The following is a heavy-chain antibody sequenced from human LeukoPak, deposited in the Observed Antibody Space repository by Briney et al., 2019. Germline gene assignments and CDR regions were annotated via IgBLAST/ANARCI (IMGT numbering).Heavy chain of an antibody. J-gene: IGHJ3*01. Sequence: GGSLRLSCAASGLTLSTFEMNWVRQAPGKGLEWVSYMSTSGTTIYYIDSVKGRFTISRDNAKNSLYLQMNSLRAEDTALYYCAREGYRGNSDAFDLWGQGTMVTVSS. CDR2: MSTSGTTI. D-gene: IGHD4-23*01. V-gene: IGHV3-48*03. CDR3: AREGYRGNSDAFDL. CDR1: GLTLSTFE.